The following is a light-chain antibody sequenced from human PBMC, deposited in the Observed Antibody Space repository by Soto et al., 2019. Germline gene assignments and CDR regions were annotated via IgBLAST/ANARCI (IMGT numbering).Light chain of an antibody. CDR2: DAS. CDR1: QSISSW. Sequence: DIQMTQSPSTLSASVGDRVTITCRASQSISSWLAWYQQKPGKAPKLLLYDASSLASGVPSRLSGSGSGTEFTLTIRSLQADDFASYYCQQYNSYSPWTFGQGTKVEI. V-gene: IGKV1-5*01. CDR3: QQYNSYSPWT. J-gene: IGKJ1*01.